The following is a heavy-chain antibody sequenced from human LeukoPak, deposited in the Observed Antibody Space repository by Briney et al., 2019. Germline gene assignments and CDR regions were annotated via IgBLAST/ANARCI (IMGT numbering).Heavy chain of an antibody. J-gene: IGHJ3*02. CDR2: INPNSGGS. Sequence: ASVKVSCKASGYSFTTHYIHWLRQAPGQGLEWMGWINPNSGGSNYAQKFQGRVNMTRDTSISTAYMELSRLRSDDTAVYCCARAETGRGLVDIWGQVTMVTVSS. D-gene: IGHD7-27*01. CDR1: GYSFTTHY. V-gene: IGHV1-2*02. CDR3: ARAETGRGLVDI.